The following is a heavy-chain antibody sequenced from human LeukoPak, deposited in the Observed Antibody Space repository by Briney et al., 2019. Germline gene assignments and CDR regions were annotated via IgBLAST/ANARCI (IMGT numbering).Heavy chain of an antibody. V-gene: IGHV3-23*01. CDR1: GFTFSSYA. D-gene: IGHD2-2*01. Sequence: GGSLRLSCAASGFTFSSYAMGWVRQAPGKGLEWVSGISGSGGSTYYADSVKGRFTISRDNSKNTLYLQMNSLRAEDTAVYYCAKDLDVVVPAAMVGWFDPWGQGTLVTVSS. CDR2: ISGSGGST. J-gene: IGHJ5*02. CDR3: AKDLDVVVPAAMVGWFDP.